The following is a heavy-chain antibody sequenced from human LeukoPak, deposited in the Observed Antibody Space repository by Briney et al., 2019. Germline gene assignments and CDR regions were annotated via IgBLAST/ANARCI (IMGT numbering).Heavy chain of an antibody. D-gene: IGHD4-17*01. CDR2: IYYSGST. V-gene: IGHV4-59*12. Sequence: TSETLSLTCTVSGGSISIYYWSWIRQPPGKGLEWIGYIYYSGSTNYNPSLKSRVTISVDTSKNQFSLKLSSVTAADTAVYYCARGPSDYGVTREDYWGQGTLVTVSS. J-gene: IGHJ4*02. CDR1: GGSISIYY. CDR3: ARGPSDYGVTREDY.